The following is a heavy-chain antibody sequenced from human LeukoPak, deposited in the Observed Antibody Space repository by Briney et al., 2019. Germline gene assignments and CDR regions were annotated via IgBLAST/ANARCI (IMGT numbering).Heavy chain of an antibody. CDR1: GFSFSSYA. CDR3: AKDLWLRYFDWLSLRGEPYYMDV. D-gene: IGHD3-9*01. V-gene: IGHV3-23*01. CDR2: ISSSAATT. J-gene: IGHJ6*03. Sequence: GGSLRLSCAASGFSFSSYAMGWVRQSLGEGLEALEWVSCISSSAATTYYAASVKGRFTISRDNSKNTLYLQMNSLRAEDTAVYYCAKDLWLRYFDWLSLRGEPYYMDVWGKGTTVTISS.